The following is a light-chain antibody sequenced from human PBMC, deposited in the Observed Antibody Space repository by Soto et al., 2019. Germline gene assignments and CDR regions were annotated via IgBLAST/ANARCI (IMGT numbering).Light chain of an antibody. CDR2: RNN. V-gene: IGLV1-47*01. J-gene: IGLJ2*01. CDR1: TSNIGSNF. Sequence: QPVLSQPPSASATPGQRVTISCSGGTSNIGSNFVFWYQQFPGTAPKLLIYRNNRRPSGVPDRFSGSKAGTSVSLVISGLRSEDEADYYCQSFDSTVHVVFGGGTKLTVL. CDR3: QSFDSTVHVV.